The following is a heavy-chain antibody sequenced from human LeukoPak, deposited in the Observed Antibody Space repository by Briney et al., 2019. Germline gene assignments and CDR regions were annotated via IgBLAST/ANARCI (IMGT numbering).Heavy chain of an antibody. V-gene: IGHV4-59*01. CDR2: IYYSGST. J-gene: IGHJ3*02. CDR3: ARVGGGGSHPGAFDI. Sequence: SETLSLTCTVSGGSISSYYWSWIRQPPGKGPEWIGYIYYSGSTNYNPSLKSRVTISVDTSKNQFSLKLSSVTAADTAVYYCARVGGGGSHPGAFDIWGQGTMVTVSS. CDR1: GGSISSYY. D-gene: IGHD1-26*01.